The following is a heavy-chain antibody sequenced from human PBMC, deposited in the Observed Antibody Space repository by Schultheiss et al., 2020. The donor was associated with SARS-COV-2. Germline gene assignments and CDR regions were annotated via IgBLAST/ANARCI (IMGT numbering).Heavy chain of an antibody. V-gene: IGHV3-48*02. J-gene: IGHJ5*02. CDR2: ISSSSSTI. CDR3: AEGGESSGS. D-gene: IGHD6-19*01. CDR1: GFTFSSYS. Sequence: GESLKISCAASGFTFSSYSMNWVRQAPGKGLEWVSSISSSSSTIYYADSVKGRFTISRDNAKNSLYLQMNSLRDEDTAVYYCAEGGESSGSWGQGTLVTVSS.